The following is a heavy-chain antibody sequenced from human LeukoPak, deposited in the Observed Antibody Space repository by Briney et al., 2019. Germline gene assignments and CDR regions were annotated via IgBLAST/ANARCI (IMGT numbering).Heavy chain of an antibody. Sequence: SVKVSCKASRGTFSSYVISWVRQAPGQGLEWMGRIIPIFGTANYAQKFQGRVTITTDESTSTAYMELSSLRSEDTAVYYCARAPYYYDSSGYPPDYWGQGTLVTVSS. J-gene: IGHJ4*02. CDR1: RGTFSSYV. CDR3: ARAPYYYDSSGYPPDY. CDR2: IIPIFGTA. V-gene: IGHV1-69*05. D-gene: IGHD3-22*01.